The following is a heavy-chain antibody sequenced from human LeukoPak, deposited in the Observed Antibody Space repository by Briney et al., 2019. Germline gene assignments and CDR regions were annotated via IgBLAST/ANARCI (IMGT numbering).Heavy chain of an antibody. J-gene: IGHJ3*02. Sequence: GASVKVSCKVSGYTLTELSMHWVRQAPGKGLEWMGGFDPEDGETIYAQKFQGRVTMTEDTSTDTAYMELSSLRSEGTAVYYCATWRNSVPAAIYGAFDIWGQGTMVTVSS. V-gene: IGHV1-24*01. CDR3: ATWRNSVPAAIYGAFDI. CDR1: GYTLTELS. CDR2: FDPEDGET. D-gene: IGHD2-2*01.